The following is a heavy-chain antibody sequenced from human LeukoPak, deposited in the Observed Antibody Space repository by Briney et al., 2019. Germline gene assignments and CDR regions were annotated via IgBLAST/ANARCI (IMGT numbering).Heavy chain of an antibody. CDR2: IYYSGST. V-gene: IGHV4-59*01. CDR1: GGSISSYY. CDR3: ARSRGYFDY. J-gene: IGHJ4*02. Sequence: SETLSLTCTVSGGSISSYYWSLIRQPPGKGLEWIGYIYYSGSTNYNPSLKSRVTISVDTSKNQFSLKLSSVTAADTALYYCARSRGYFDYWGQGTLVTVSS. D-gene: IGHD6-13*01.